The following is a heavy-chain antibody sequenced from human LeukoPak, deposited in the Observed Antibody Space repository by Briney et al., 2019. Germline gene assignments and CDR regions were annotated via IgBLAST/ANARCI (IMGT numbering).Heavy chain of an antibody. D-gene: IGHD2-2*01. CDR1: GFTFSNYA. Sequence: GGSLRLSCAASGFTFSNYAMTWVRQAPGKGLEWVSGISGSGGSTYYADSVSSGGSTYYADSVKGRSTLSRDNSQNTLYMQMSSLRAEDTAIYYCAKMSGDCTSTIRSCFDYWGQGTLVTVSS. J-gene: IGHJ4*02. CDR2: ISGSGGSTYYADSVSSGGST. CDR3: AKMSGDCTSTIRSCFDY. V-gene: IGHV3-23*01.